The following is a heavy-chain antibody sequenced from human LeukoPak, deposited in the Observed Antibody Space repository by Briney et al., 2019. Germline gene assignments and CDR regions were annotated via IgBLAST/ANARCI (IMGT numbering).Heavy chain of an antibody. J-gene: IGHJ4*02. CDR1: GYSISSGYY. V-gene: IGHV4-38-2*02. CDR2: IYHSGST. CDR3: ARDSPNFDY. Sequence: SETLSLTCTVSGYSISSGYYWGWIRQPPGKGLEWIGSIYHSGSTYYNPPLKSRVTISVDTSKNQFSLKLSSVTAADTAVYYCARDSPNFDYWGQGTLVTVSS.